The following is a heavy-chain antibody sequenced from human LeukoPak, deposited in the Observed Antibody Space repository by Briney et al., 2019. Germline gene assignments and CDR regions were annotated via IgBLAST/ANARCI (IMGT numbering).Heavy chain of an antibody. J-gene: IGHJ4*02. V-gene: IGHV3-30*18. CDR1: GFTFSTYS. D-gene: IGHD4-17*01. CDR3: ANGDYPVGSFDY. CDR2: ISYDGSNK. Sequence: GGSLRLSCAASGFTFSTYSMNWVRQAPGKGLEWVAVISYDGSNKYYADSVEGRFTISRDNSKNTLYLQMNSLRAEDTAVYYCANGDYPVGSFDYWGQGTLVTVSS.